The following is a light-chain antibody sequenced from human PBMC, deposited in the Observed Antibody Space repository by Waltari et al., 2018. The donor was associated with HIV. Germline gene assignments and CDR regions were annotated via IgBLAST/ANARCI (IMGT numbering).Light chain of an antibody. CDR2: RDN. CDR1: TSNVGSNF. J-gene: IGLJ1*01. Sequence: QSVLTQPPSASGTPGQRVTISCSGTTSNVGSNFVSWYQQLPGTAPKLLIYRDNRRPSGLPDRFSGSKSGASASLAISGLRSEDEGDYYCATWDGSLGGVYVFGTGTKVTVL. CDR3: ATWDGSLGGVYV. V-gene: IGLV1-47*01.